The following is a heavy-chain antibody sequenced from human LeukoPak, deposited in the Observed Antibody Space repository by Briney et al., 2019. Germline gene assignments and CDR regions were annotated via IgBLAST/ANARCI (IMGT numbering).Heavy chain of an antibody. J-gene: IGHJ4*02. V-gene: IGHV1-69*04. Sequence: GASVKVSCKASGGTFSSYAISWVRQAPGQGLERMGRIIPILGIANYAQKFQGRVTITADKSTSTAYMELSSLRSEDTAVYYCATNGDYSEAYFDYWGQGTLVTVSS. CDR3: ATNGDYSEAYFDY. CDR1: GGTFSSYA. CDR2: IIPILGIA. D-gene: IGHD4-17*01.